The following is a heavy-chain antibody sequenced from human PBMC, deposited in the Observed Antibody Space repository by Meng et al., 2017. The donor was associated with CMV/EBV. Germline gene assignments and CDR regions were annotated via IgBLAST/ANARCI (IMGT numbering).Heavy chain of an antibody. CDR1: GFTVSSNY. J-gene: IGHJ4*02. V-gene: IGHV3-66*01. D-gene: IGHD1-1*01. Sequence: VWWVGSGGGLGQPGGSMRLSCAASGFTVSSNYMSWVRQAPGKGLEWVSVIYSGGSTYYADSVKGRFTISRDNSKNTLYLQMNSLRAEDTAVYYCARDHSGPLSHWGQGTLVTVSS. CDR3: ARDHSGPLSH. CDR2: IYSGGST.